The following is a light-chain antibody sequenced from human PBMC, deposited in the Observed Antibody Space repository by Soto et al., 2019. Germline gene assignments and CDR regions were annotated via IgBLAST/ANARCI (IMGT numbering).Light chain of an antibody. CDR3: SSYTSDSSYV. CDR1: KNDIGVYDF. Sequence: QSALTQPPSASGSPGQSVTISCTGTKNDIGVYDFVSWYQHHPGKAPRLIIYEVVQRPSGVPDRFSGSKSGNTASLFISGLQAEDEADYYCSSYTSDSSYVFGSGTKVT. J-gene: IGLJ1*01. V-gene: IGLV2-8*01. CDR2: EVV.